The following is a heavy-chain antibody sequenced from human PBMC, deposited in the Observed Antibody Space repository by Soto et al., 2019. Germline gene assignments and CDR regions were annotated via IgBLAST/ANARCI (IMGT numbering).Heavy chain of an antibody. CDR3: ARHPVSGSYAYYYGMDV. Sequence: GASVKVSCKASGYTFTSHAMHWVRQAPGQGLEWMGGIIPIFGTANYAQKFQGRVTITADESTSTAYMELSSLRSEDTAVYYCARHPVSGSYAYYYGMDVWGQGTTVTVSS. D-gene: IGHD1-26*01. CDR1: GYTFTSHA. J-gene: IGHJ6*02. V-gene: IGHV1-69*13. CDR2: IIPIFGTA.